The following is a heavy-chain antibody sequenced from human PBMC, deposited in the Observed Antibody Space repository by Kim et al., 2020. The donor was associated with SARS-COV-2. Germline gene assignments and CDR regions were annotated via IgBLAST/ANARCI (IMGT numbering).Heavy chain of an antibody. CDR3: ARVWELLDY. Sequence: SYIYYADSVKGRFTISRDNAKNSLYLQMNSLRAEDTAVYYCARVWELLDYWGQGTLVTVSS. CDR2: SYI. J-gene: IGHJ4*02. D-gene: IGHD1-26*01. V-gene: IGHV3-21*01.